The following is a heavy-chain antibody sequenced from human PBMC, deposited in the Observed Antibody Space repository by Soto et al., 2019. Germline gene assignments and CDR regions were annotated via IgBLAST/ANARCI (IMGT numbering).Heavy chain of an antibody. CDR1: GGTFSSYA. J-gene: IGHJ4*02. CDR2: TIPIFGTA. D-gene: IGHD6-19*01. CDR3: PRGQWLQAFDY. Sequence: QVQLLQSGAEVKKPGSSVKVSCNASGGTFSSYAISWVRQPPGQGLEWMGGTIPIFGTANYAQKFQGRVTINADESTRTAYMELSSMRSEDTAVYYCPRGQWLQAFDYWVQGPLVSVSS. V-gene: IGHV1-69*01.